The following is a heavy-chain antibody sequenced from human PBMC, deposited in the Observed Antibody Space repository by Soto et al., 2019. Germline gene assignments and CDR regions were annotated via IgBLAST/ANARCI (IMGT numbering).Heavy chain of an antibody. V-gene: IGHV3-48*01. J-gene: IGHJ4*02. CDR1: GFTCSTYN. CDR2: ISSSGNTI. Sequence: PGGSLRLSCAASGFTCSTYNMNWVRQAPGKGLEWVSYISSSGNTIYFADSVKGRFTISRDNAKNSLFLQMNSLRAEDTAVYYCARELSFDYWGQGALVTVSS. CDR3: ARELSFDY.